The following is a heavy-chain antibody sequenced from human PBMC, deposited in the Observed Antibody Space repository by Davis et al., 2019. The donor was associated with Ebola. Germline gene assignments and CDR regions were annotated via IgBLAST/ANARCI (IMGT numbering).Heavy chain of an antibody. V-gene: IGHV3-23*01. D-gene: IGHD1-26*01. CDR2: LSGSGDTR. CDR1: GFTFSSDA. CDR3: AREHDTSSGGFDC. Sequence: GESLKISCVGSGFTFSSDAMSWVRQAAGKGLEWVSGLSGSGDTRYYAESVKGRFTISRDNSKNTLYLEMNSLRAEDTAVYYCAREHDTSSGGFDCWGKGTLVTVSS. J-gene: IGHJ4*02.